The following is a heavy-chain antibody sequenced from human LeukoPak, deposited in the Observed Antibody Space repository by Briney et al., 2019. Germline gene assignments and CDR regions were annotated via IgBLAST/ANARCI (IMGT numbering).Heavy chain of an antibody. V-gene: IGHV3-30*03. CDR3: TTGVSIVVVPGFDY. CDR1: GFTFSSYG. CDR2: ISYDGSNK. D-gene: IGHD2-2*01. Sequence: GGSLRLSCAASGFTFSSYGMHWVRQAPGKGLEWVAVISYDGSNKYYADSVKGRFTISRDNSKNTLYLQMNSLKTEDTAVYYCTTGVSIVVVPGFDYWGQGTLVTVSS. J-gene: IGHJ4*02.